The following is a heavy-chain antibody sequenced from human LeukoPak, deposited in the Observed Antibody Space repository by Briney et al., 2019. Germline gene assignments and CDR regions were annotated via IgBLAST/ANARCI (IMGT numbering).Heavy chain of an antibody. V-gene: IGHV1-2*02. D-gene: IGHD1-7*01. CDR2: INPNSGGT. J-gene: IGHJ6*02. CDR1: GYTFTGYY. CDR3: AMXPVXXXNXNYGGRYYYYGMDV. Sequence: ASMKVSCKASGYTFTGYYMHWVRQAPGQGLEWMGWINPNSGGTNYAQKFQGRVTMTRDTSISTAYMELSRLRSDDTAVYYCAMXPVXXXNXNYGGRYYYYGMDVWGQGTTVTVSS.